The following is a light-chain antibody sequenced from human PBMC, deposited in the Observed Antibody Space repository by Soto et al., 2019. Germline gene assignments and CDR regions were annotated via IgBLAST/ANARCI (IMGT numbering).Light chain of an antibody. V-gene: IGKV3-20*01. CDR3: QQYGTSPLT. CDR2: SAS. Sequence: EIVLTQSPGTLSLSPGERATLSCSASQTVSSNYLAWYQQKPGQAPRLLIYSASTRATGIPDRFSGSGSGTDFTLTISRLEPEDFAVYYCQQYGTSPLTFGGGTKVDIK. J-gene: IGKJ4*01. CDR1: QTVSSNY.